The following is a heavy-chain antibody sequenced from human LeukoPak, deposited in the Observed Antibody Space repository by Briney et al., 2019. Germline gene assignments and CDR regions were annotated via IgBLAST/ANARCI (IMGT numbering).Heavy chain of an antibody. Sequence: KSGGSLRLSCAASGFTLSSYSMNWVRQAPGKGLEWVSSISSSSSYIYYADSVKGRFTVSRDNAKNSLYLQMNSLRAEDTAVYYCARDEQYYDSSASLGYWGQGTLVTVSS. J-gene: IGHJ4*02. CDR2: ISSSSSYI. D-gene: IGHD3-22*01. CDR3: ARDEQYYDSSASLGY. CDR1: GFTLSSYS. V-gene: IGHV3-21*01.